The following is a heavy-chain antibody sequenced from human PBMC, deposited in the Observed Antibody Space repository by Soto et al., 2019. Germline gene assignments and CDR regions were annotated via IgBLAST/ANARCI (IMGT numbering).Heavy chain of an antibody. D-gene: IGHD3-3*01. CDR2: ISYDGSNK. CDR3: ARAYYDFWSGPDYYYYGMDV. Sequence: XGSLRLSCSASGVTFSSYAMHWVRQAPGKGLDWVAVISYDGSNKYYADSVKGRFTISRDNSKNTLYLQMNSLRAEDTAVYYCARAYYDFWSGPDYYYYGMDVWGQGTTVTVSS. J-gene: IGHJ6*02. V-gene: IGHV3-30-3*01. CDR1: GVTFSSYA.